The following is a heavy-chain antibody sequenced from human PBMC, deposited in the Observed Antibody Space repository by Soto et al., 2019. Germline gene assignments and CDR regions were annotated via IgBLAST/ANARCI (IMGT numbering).Heavy chain of an antibody. J-gene: IGHJ4*02. D-gene: IGHD3-16*01. CDR1: GYNFNTYG. CDR2: ISGYNGYT. V-gene: IGHV1-18*01. Sequence: QVQLMQSGAEVRRPGTSMRISCTTSGYNFNTYGIIWVRQAPGQGLEWMGWISGYNGYTKYAQNFEDRVTLSTDPSTSTACLELRNLRSGDTALYFCARDRDYSHTDADIDYWGQGTLVTVSS. CDR3: ARDRDYSHTDADIDY.